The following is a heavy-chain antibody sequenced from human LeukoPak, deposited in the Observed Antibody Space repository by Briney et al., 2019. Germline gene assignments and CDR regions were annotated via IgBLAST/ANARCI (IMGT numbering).Heavy chain of an antibody. Sequence: KSGGSLRLSCAASGFTFSSYAMSWVRQAPGKGLEWVSAISGSSSYIHYADSVKGRFTISRDNAKNSLYLQMNSLRAEDTAVYYCARDYLRHDFWSGYKPNLFFDCWGQGTLVTVSS. CDR1: GFTFSSYA. V-gene: IGHV3-21*01. CDR2: ISGSSSYI. CDR3: ARDYLRHDFWSGYKPNLFFDC. D-gene: IGHD3-3*01. J-gene: IGHJ4*02.